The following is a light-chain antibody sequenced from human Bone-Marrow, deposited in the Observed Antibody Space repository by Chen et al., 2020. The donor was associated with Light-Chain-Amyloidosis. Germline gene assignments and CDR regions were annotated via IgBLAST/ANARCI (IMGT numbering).Light chain of an antibody. Sequence: EVVMTQSPATLSVSPGERATLSCGASQSVGFKLAWYQQKPGQAPRLLIFGISTRETGIPDRFSGSGSGTEFTLTITSLQSEDFAVYYCHQYNDWPLGGTFGQGTKVDIK. V-gene: IGKV3-15*01. J-gene: IGKJ1*01. CDR1: QSVGFK. CDR3: HQYNDWPLGGT. CDR2: GIS.